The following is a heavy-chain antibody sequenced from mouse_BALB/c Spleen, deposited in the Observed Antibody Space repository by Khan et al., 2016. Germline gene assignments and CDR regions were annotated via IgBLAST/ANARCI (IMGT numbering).Heavy chain of an antibody. J-gene: IGHJ2*01. CDR2: INPSSGYT. V-gene: IGHV1-7*01. D-gene: IGHD3-2*02. CDR3: GKGYYYFDY. CDR1: GYTFTAYW. Sequence: QVQLQQPGAELAKPGASVKMSCKASGYTFTAYWMHWIKQRPGQGLEWIGYINPSSGYTEYNQKFKDKATLTADRSSSTAYMQLSSLTSEDSAVYYCGKGYYYFDYWGQGTTLTVSS.